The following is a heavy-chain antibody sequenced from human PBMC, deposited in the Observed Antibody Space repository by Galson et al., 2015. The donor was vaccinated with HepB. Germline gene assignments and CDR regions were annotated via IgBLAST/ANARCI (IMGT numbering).Heavy chain of an antibody. CDR2: VSNDGSKT. CDR3: ARGETYYNSGTFAPFDP. D-gene: IGHD3-10*01. Sequence: SLRLSCADSAFTFGTYVMHWVRQAPDKGLEWVAVVSNDGSKTSYADSVKGRFAISRDNSKNSLYLQMNSLRVEDTAVYFCARGETYYNSGTFAPFDPWGQGTLVTVSS. V-gene: IGHV3-30*09. J-gene: IGHJ5*02. CDR1: AFTFGTYV.